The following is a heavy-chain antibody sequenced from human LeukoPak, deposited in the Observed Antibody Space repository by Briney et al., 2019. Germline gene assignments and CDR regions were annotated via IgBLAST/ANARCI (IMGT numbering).Heavy chain of an antibody. D-gene: IGHD1-26*01. CDR3: AREVLVGATTYAFDI. V-gene: IGHV3-53*04. CDR1: GFTVSSNY. CDR2: IYSGGST. Sequence: GGSLRLSCAASGFTVSSNYMSWVRQAPGKGLEWVSVIYSGGSTYYADSVMGRFTISRHNSKNTLYLQMNSLRAEDTAVYCCAREVLVGATTYAFDIWGQGTMVTVSS. J-gene: IGHJ3*02.